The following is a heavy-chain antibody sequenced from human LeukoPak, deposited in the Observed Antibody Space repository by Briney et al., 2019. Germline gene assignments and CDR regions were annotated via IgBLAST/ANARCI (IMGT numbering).Heavy chain of an antibody. CDR3: ARVSGSYSGYFDY. CDR2: INAGNGNT. Sequence: ASVKVSCKASGYTFTSYAMHWVRQAPGQRLEWMGWINAGNGNTKYSQEFQGRVTITRDTSASTAYMELSGLRSEDMAVYYCARVSGSYSGYFDYWGQGTLVTVSS. J-gene: IGHJ4*02. V-gene: IGHV1-3*03. D-gene: IGHD3-10*01. CDR1: GYTFTSYA.